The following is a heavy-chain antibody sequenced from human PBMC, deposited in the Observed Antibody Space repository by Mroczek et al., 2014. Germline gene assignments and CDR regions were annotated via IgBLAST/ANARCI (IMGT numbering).Heavy chain of an antibody. CDR2: IYSGGST. CDR1: GFTVSSNY. V-gene: IGHV3-53*01. J-gene: IGHJ3*02. CDR3: ARRGPGRRDGYRSNAFDI. D-gene: IGHD5-24*01. Sequence: ESGGGLIQPGGSLRLSCAASGFTVSSNYMSWVRQAPGKGLEWVSVIYSGGSTYYADSVKGRFTISRDNSKNTLYLQMNSLRAEDTAVYYCARRGPGRRDGYRSNAFDIWGQGTMVTVSS.